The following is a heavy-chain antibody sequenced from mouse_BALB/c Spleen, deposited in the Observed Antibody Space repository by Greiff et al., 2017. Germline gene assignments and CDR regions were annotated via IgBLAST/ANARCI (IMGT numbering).Heavy chain of an antibody. Sequence: EVKLQESGPGLVKPSQSLSLTCSVTGYSITSGYYWNWLRQFPGNKLEWMGYISYDGSNNYNPSLKNRISITRDTSKNQFFLKLNSVTTEDTATYYCARGYGNYGYAMDYWGQGTSVTVSS. J-gene: IGHJ4*01. CDR2: ISYDGSN. D-gene: IGHD2-10*02. CDR1: GYSITSGYY. V-gene: IGHV3-6*02. CDR3: ARGYGNYGYAMDY.